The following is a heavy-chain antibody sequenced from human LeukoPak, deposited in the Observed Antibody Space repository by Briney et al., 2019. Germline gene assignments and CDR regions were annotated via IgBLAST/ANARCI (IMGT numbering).Heavy chain of an antibody. CDR1: GFTFSSYS. CDR2: ISSSSSYM. J-gene: IGHJ4*02. CDR3: ARDRNLYSSPLDY. Sequence: PGGSLRLSCAASGFTFSSYSMNWVRQAPGKGLEWVSSISSSSSYMYYADSVKGRFTISRDNAKNSLYLQMNSLRAEDTAVYYCARDRNLYSSPLDYWGQGTLVTVSS. V-gene: IGHV3-21*01. D-gene: IGHD6-13*01.